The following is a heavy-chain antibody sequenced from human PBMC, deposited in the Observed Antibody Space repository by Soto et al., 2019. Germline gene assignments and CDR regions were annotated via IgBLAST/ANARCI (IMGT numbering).Heavy chain of an antibody. J-gene: IGHJ4*02. V-gene: IGHV3-30-3*01. CDR3: ASDRGGRGYSYGPRFDY. D-gene: IGHD5-18*01. CDR2: ISYDGSNK. CDR1: GFTFSSYA. Sequence: GGSLRLSCAASGFTFSSYAMHWVRQAPGKGLERVAVISYDGSNKYYADSVKGRFTISRDNSKNTLYLQMNSLRAEDTAVYYCASDRGGRGYSYGPRFDYWGQGTLVTVCS.